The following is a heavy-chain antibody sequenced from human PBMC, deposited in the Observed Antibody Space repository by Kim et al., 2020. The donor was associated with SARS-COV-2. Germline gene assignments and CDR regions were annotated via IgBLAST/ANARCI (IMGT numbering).Heavy chain of an antibody. V-gene: IGHV4-59*08. CDR3: ARHPRYGDYGNWFDP. CDR1: GGSISSYY. Sequence: SETLSLTCTVSGGSISSYYWSWIRQPPGKGLEWIGYIYYSGSTNYNPSLKSRVTISVDTSKNQFSLKLSSVTAADTAVYYCARHPRYGDYGNWFDPWGQGTLVTVSS. J-gene: IGHJ5*02. CDR2: IYYSGST. D-gene: IGHD4-17*01.